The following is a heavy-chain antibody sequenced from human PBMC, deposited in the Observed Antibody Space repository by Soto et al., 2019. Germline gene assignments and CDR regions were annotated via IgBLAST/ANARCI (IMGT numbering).Heavy chain of an antibody. Sequence: GSLIPSFAASGLMFSRYAMCLVRQARGRGMEWVSSISGIGGSTYHAHSVNGRFTISSDNTKNTVFLQMNSLRAEDTAVYYCAKAAPYSAIDKQDGFDIWGQGSLVTV. CDR3: AKAAPYSAIDKQDGFDI. J-gene: IGHJ3*02. CDR2: ISGIGGST. CDR1: GLMFSRYA. V-gene: IGHV3-23*01. D-gene: IGHD1-26*01.